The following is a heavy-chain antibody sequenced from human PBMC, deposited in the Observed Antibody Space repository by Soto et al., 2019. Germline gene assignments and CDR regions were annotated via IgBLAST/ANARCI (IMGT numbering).Heavy chain of an antibody. CDR3: ARNHDYGDSYATDY. V-gene: IGHV4-59*08. D-gene: IGHD4-17*01. CDR2: IYYSGST. J-gene: IGHJ4*02. CDR1: GGSISSYY. Sequence: PSETLSLTCTVSGGSISSYYWSWIRQPPGKGLEWIGYIYYSGSTNYNPSLKSRVTISVDTSKNQFSLKLSSVTAADTAVYYCARNHDYGDSYATDYWGQGTLVTVSS.